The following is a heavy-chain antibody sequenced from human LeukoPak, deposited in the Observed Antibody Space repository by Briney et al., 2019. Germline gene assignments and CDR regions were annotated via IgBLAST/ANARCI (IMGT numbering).Heavy chain of an antibody. CDR2: IKNNGGGT. J-gene: IGHJ4*02. Sequence: GGSLRLSCAASGFTFSTYAMHWVRQAPGKGLEYVSAIKNNGGGTYYASSVQGRFTVSRDNSRSTLYLQMDSLRPEDLALYYRARGQSSVRGIQGPFDLWGQGALVTVS. V-gene: IGHV3-64*01. CDR1: GFTFSTYA. CDR3: ARGQSSVRGIQGPFDL. D-gene: IGHD3-10*01.